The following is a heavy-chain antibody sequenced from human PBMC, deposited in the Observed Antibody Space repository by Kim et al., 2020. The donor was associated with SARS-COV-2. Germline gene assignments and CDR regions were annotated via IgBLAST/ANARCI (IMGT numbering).Heavy chain of an antibody. CDR3: ARGEYSSSWYGKHNWFDP. J-gene: IGHJ5*02. V-gene: IGHV4-34*01. CDR2: INHSGST. CDR1: GGSFSGYY. Sequence: SETLSLTCAVYGGSFSGYYWSWIRQPPGKGLEWIGEINHSGSTNYNPSLKSRVTISVDTSKNQFSLKLSSVTAADTAVYYCARGEYSSSWYGKHNWFDPWGQETLVTVSS. D-gene: IGHD6-13*01.